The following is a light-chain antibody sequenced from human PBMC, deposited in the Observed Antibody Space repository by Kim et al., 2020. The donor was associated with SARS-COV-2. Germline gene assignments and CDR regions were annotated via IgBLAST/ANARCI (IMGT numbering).Light chain of an antibody. CDR2: AAS. CDR3: QQTYSTSNT. Sequence: DIQMTQSPSSLSASVGDRVTITCRASQSISNYLNWYQQKPGRVPKLLIYAASSLQSGVPSRFSGSGSGTDFTLTISSLQPEDFVTYYCQQTYSTSNTFGGGTKVDIK. CDR1: QSISNY. J-gene: IGKJ4*01. V-gene: IGKV1-39*01.